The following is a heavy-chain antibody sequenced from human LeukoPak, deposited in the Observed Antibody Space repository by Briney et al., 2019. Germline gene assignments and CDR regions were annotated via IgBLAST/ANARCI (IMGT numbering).Heavy chain of an antibody. Sequence: GGSLRLSCAASGFTFSSYSMHWVRQAPGKGLEWVAFIRYDGSNKYYADSVKGRFTISRDNSKNTLYLQMNSLRAEDTAVYYCAKVRLGSWPYYFDYWGQGTLVTVSS. CDR2: IRYDGSNK. J-gene: IGHJ4*02. V-gene: IGHV3-30*02. CDR3: AKVRLGSWPYYFDY. CDR1: GFTFSSYS. D-gene: IGHD6-13*01.